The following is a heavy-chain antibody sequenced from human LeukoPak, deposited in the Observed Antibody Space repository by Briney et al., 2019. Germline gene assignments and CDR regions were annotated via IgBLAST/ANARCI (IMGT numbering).Heavy chain of an antibody. V-gene: IGHV4-59*08. Sequence: PSETLSLTCTVSGGSISGYYWSWIRQPPGKGLEWIGYIYYSGSTNYNPSLKSRVTISVDTSKNQFSLKLSSVTAADTAVYYCARSRSGSYSYFEDWGQGTLVTVSS. J-gene: IGHJ4*02. CDR1: GGSISGYY. CDR2: IYYSGST. D-gene: IGHD1-26*01. CDR3: ARSRSGSYSYFED.